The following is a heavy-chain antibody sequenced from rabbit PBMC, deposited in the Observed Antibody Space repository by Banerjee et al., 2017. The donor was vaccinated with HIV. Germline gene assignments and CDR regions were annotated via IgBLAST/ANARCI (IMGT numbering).Heavy chain of an antibody. J-gene: IGHJ4*01. CDR3: ARDMAGVIGCNFNL. V-gene: IGHV1S7*01. CDR1: GFDFSSYH. CDR2: IYAGSGST. Sequence: QSLEESGGDLVKPGASLTLTCTASGFDFSSYHMGWVRQAPGKGLEWIGDIYAGSGSTYYASWVNGRFTISSDNAQNTVDLQMNSLTEADTATYFCARDMAGVIGCNFNLWGPGTLVTVS. D-gene: IGHD4-1*01.